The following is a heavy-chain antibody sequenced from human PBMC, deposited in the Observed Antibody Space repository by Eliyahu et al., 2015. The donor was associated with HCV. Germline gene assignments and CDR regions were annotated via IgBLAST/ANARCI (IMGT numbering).Heavy chain of an antibody. CDR2: IKQDGSQT. D-gene: IGHD3-10*01. V-gene: IGHV3-7*01. CDR1: XFXXXXYW. CDR3: ARESWGYSGSGSSDY. Sequence: EVQLVESGGGLVQXGXSLRLSCAAXXFXXXXYWMSWGRQAPGKGLEWVANIKQDGSQTYYVDSVKGRFTISRDNAKNSLYLQMSSLRAEDTAVYYCARESWGYSGSGSSDYWGQGTLVTVSS. J-gene: IGHJ4*02.